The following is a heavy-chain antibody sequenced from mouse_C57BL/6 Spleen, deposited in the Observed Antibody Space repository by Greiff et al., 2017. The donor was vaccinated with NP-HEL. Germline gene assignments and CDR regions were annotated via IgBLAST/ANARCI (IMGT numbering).Heavy chain of an antibody. CDR1: GYAFSSSW. CDR2: IYPGDGDT. J-gene: IGHJ3*01. CDR3: ASEIPSGFAY. V-gene: IGHV1-82*01. D-gene: IGHD3-1*01. Sequence: QVQLQQSGPELVKPGASVKISCKASGYAFSSSWMNWVKQRPGKGLEWIGRIYPGDGDTNYNGKFKGKATLTADKSSSTAYMQLSSLTSEDSAVYCCASEIPSGFAYWGQGTLVTVSA.